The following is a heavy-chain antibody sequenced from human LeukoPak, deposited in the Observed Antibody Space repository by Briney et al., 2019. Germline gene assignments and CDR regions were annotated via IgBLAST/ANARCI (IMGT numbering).Heavy chain of an antibody. V-gene: IGHV3-48*04. CDR2: ISSSSSTI. CDR3: ARHSYGLS. Sequence: GGSLRLSCAASGFTFSSYSMNWVRQAPGKGLEWVSYISSSSSTIYYADSVKGRFTTSRDNAKNSLYLQMNSLRAEDTAVYYCARHSYGLSWGQGTLVTVSS. CDR1: GFTFSSYS. J-gene: IGHJ5*02. D-gene: IGHD5-18*01.